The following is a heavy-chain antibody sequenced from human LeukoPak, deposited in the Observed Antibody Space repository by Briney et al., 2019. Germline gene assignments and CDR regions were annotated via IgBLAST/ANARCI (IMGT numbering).Heavy chain of an antibody. CDR3: ARDMGTSSWHAFDN. CDR2: ISSTSRTI. D-gene: IGHD6-13*01. J-gene: IGHJ4*02. Sequence: GGSLRLSCAASGFTFSSYSMNWVRQAPGKGLEWVSHISSTSRTIYYADSVKGRFTISRDNAKNSLSLQMNSLRAEDTAVYYCARDMGTSSWHAFDNWGQGTLVTVSS. V-gene: IGHV3-48*01. CDR1: GFTFSSYS.